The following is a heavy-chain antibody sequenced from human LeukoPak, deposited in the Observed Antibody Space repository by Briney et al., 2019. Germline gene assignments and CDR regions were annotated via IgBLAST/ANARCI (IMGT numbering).Heavy chain of an antibody. J-gene: IGHJ4*02. V-gene: IGHV3-21*01. CDR2: ISSSSSYI. D-gene: IGHD6-6*01. CDR3: ARGSSSSSLPADY. Sequence: PGGSLRLSCAASGFTFSSYSMNWVRQAPGKGLEWVSFISSSSSYIYYADSVKGRFTISRDNAKNSLYLQMNSLRAEDTAVYYCARGSSSSSLPADYWGQGTLVTVSS. CDR1: GFTFSSYS.